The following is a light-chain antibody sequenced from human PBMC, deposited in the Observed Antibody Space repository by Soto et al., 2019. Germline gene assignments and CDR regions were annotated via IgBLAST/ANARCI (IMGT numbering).Light chain of an antibody. J-gene: IGKJ4*01. CDR2: GAS. CDR1: QSVISSY. V-gene: IGKV3-20*01. CDR3: QQYGSSPQLS. Sequence: EIVLTQSPGTLSLSPGERATLSCRASQSVISSYLAWYQQKPGQAPRHLIYGASSRATAIPDRFSGSGSGTDFTLTRSRLEPEEFAVYYCQQYGSSPQLSFGGGTKVAIK.